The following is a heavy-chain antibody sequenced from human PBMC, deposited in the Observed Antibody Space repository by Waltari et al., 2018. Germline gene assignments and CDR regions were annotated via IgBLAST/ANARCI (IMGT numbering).Heavy chain of an antibody. D-gene: IGHD4-17*01. J-gene: IGHJ5*02. Sequence: QVQLVQSGAEVKKPGSSVKVSCNASGGTFSSYAISWVRQAPGQGLEWMGGVIPILGRANNAPKFQGRVTMTADKSTSTAYMELSSLRSEETAVYYCARDGLATVTRGWFDPWGQGTLVTVSS. V-gene: IGHV1-69*10. CDR1: GGTFSSYA. CDR2: VIPILGRA. CDR3: ARDGLATVTRGWFDP.